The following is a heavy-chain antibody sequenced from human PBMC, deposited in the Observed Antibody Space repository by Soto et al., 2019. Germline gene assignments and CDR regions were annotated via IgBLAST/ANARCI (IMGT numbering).Heavy chain of an antibody. V-gene: IGHV3-73*01. D-gene: IGHD2-15*01. CDR3: TRPGFRWPFGY. CDR2: IRSKANSYAT. J-gene: IGHJ4*02. Sequence: GGSLRLSCAASGFTFSGSAMHWVRQASGKGLEWVGRIRSKANSYATAYAASVKGRFTISRDDSKNTAYLQMNSLKTEDTAVXYCTRPGFRWPFGYWGQGTLVTVSS. CDR1: GFTFSGSA.